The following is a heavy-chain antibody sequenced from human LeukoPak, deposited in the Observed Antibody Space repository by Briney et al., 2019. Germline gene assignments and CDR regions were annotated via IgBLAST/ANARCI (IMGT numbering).Heavy chain of an antibody. V-gene: IGHV3-30-3*01. Sequence: PGRSLRLSCAASGFTFSSYAMHWVRQAPGKGLEWVAVISYDGGNKYYADSVKGRFTISRDNSKNTLYLQMNSLRAEDTAVYYCARVPRGRWFGEPRIFDYWGQGTLVTVSS. CDR1: GFTFSSYA. CDR2: ISYDGGNK. J-gene: IGHJ4*02. D-gene: IGHD3-10*01. CDR3: ARVPRGRWFGEPRIFDY.